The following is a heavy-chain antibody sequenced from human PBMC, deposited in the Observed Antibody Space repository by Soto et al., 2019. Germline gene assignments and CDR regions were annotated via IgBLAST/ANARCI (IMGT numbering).Heavy chain of an antibody. CDR2: IAGGADSTT. CDR3: VRDSHGDY. Sequence: EVQLVESGGGLVQPGGSLRLSCAASGFTFNSYWMQWVRHAPGKGLEWVSRIAGGADSTTNYADSVKGRFTISRDNVKNTLYLQMNSLRAEDTAVYYCVRDSHGDYWGQGTLVTVSS. CDR1: GFTFNSYW. J-gene: IGHJ4*02. V-gene: IGHV3-74*01.